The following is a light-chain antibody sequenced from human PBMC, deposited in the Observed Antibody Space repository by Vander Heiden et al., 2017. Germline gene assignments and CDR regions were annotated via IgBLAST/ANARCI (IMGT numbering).Light chain of an antibody. CDR1: QSISSW. Sequence: DVQMTQSPPTLSAAVGDRVTITCRASQSISSWLAWYQQKPGKAPKLLIYKASTLHSGVPSRFGGSGSGTEFTLTISSLQPDDFATYYCQQYNNYRTFGQGTKVEIK. V-gene: IGKV1-5*03. J-gene: IGKJ1*01. CDR3: QQYNNYRT. CDR2: KAS.